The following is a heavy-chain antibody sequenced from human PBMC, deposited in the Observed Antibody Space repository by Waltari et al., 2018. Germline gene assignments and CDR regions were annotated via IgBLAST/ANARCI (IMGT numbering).Heavy chain of an antibody. CDR3: ARADDYGGNGAGS. Sequence: QVQLQQWGAGLLKPSETLSLTCAVYGGSFSGYYWSWIRQPPGKGLEWIGRIYTSGSTNYNPSLKSRVTISVDTSKNQFSLKLSSVTAADTAVYYCARADDYGGNGAGSWGQGTLVTVSS. D-gene: IGHD4-17*01. V-gene: IGHV4-59*10. CDR2: IYTSGST. J-gene: IGHJ5*02. CDR1: GGSFSGYY.